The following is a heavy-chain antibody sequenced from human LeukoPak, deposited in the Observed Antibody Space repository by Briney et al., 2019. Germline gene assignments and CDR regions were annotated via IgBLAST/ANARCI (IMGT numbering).Heavy chain of an antibody. J-gene: IGHJ4*02. CDR1: GGSFSGYY. CDR3: ASTPGSGYYVGY. V-gene: IGHV4-34*01. Sequence: SETLSLTCAVYGGSFSGYYWSWIRQPPGKGPEWIGEINHSGSTNYNPSLKSRVTISVDTSKNQFSLKLSSVTAADTAVYYCASTPGSGYYVGYWGQGTLVTVSS. CDR2: INHSGST. D-gene: IGHD3-22*01.